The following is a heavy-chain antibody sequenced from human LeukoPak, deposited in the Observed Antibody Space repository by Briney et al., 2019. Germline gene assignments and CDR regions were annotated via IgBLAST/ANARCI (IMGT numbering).Heavy chain of an antibody. D-gene: IGHD5-24*01. Sequence: ASVKVSCKASGYTFKNYDINWVRQATGQGLEWMGWMNPNSGNTGLAQKFQERVSMTMDTSIDTAYMELTSLRSGDTAVYYCARATPGGLHGYSFDYWGQGTVVTVYS. CDR2: MNPNSGNT. J-gene: IGHJ4*02. V-gene: IGHV1-8*02. CDR1: GYTFKNYD. CDR3: ARATPGGLHGYSFDY.